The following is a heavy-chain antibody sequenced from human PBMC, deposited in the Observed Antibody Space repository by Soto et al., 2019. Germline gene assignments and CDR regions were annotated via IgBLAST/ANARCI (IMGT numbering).Heavy chain of an antibody. CDR1: VGSICSCSYY. CDR3: ARHRARNWFDP. D-gene: IGHD6-6*01. J-gene: IGHJ5*02. Sequence: SETLSLTCIVSVGSICSCSYYWGWIRQPAGEGREWLRGIYYSGSSYYNPALKIRVPISVDTSKNPFSLKLSSVTAADTAVFYCARHRARNWFDPWGQGTLVTVSS. CDR2: IYYSGSS. V-gene: IGHV4-39*01.